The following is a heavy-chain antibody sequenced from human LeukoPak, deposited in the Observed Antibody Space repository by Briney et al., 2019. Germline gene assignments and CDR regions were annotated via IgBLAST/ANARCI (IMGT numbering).Heavy chain of an antibody. J-gene: IGHJ5*02. Sequence: ASVKVSCKASGYTFTGYYMHWVRQAPGQGLEWMGWINPNSGGTNYAQKFQGRVTMTRDTSISTAYMELSSLRSEDTAVYYCARGALLLWFGELFGKNWFDPWGQGTLVTVSS. D-gene: IGHD3-10*01. V-gene: IGHV1-2*02. CDR1: GYTFTGYY. CDR3: ARGALLLWFGELFGKNWFDP. CDR2: INPNSGGT.